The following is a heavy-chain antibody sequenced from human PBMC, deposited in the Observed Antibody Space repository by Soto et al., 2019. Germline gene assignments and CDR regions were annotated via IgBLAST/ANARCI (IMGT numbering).Heavy chain of an antibody. J-gene: IGHJ4*02. CDR3: AGYCSSTSCYTGTDY. V-gene: IGHV4-31*03. D-gene: IGHD2-2*02. CDR1: GGSISSGGYY. CDR2: IYYSGST. Sequence: QVQLQESGPGLVKPSQTLSLTCTVSGGSISSGGYYWSWIRQHPGKGLEWIGYIYYSGSTYYNPSLKSRVTISVDTSKNPFSLKLSSVTAAATAVYYCAGYCSSTSCYTGTDYWGQGTLVTVSS.